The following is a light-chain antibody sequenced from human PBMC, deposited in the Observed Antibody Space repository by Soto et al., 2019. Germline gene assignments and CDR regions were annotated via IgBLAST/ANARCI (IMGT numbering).Light chain of an antibody. V-gene: IGKV3-15*01. CDR3: QQYTNWPLGFT. CDR2: GAS. J-gene: IGKJ3*01. Sequence: EIVMTQSPATLSVSPGERATLSCRASQSVTSNLAWYQQKPGQAPRLLIYGASTRATGISARFSGSGSGTELTHTISSLQSEDFAVYYCQQYTNWPLGFTFGPGTKVDIK. CDR1: QSVTSN.